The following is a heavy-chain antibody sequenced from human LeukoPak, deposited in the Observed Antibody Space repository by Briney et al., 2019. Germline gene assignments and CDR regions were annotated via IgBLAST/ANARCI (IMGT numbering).Heavy chain of an antibody. Sequence: SGPTLVNPTQTLTLTCTFSGWSVSATGVGVGWIRQAPGKALEWLGLIYWDDDKRYSPSLENRLTITKDTSKNQVVLMMTNMEPVDTGTYYCARDHDGYDIWGQGTMVTVSS. CDR1: GWSVSATGVG. CDR2: IYWDDDK. J-gene: IGHJ3*02. V-gene: IGHV2-5*02. CDR3: ARDHDGYDI.